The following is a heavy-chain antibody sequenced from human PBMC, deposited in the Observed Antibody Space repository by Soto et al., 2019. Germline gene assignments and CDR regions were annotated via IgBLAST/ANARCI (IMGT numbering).Heavy chain of an antibody. CDR3: ARAIPRIAVAGPPGYYGMDV. Sequence: VASVKVSCKASGGTFSSYAISWVRQAPGQGLEWMGGIIPIFGTANYAQKFQGRVTITADESTSTAYMELSSLRSEDTAVYYCARAIPRIAVAGPPGYYGMDVWGQGXTVTVYS. D-gene: IGHD6-19*01. J-gene: IGHJ6*02. CDR1: GGTFSSYA. V-gene: IGHV1-69*13. CDR2: IIPIFGTA.